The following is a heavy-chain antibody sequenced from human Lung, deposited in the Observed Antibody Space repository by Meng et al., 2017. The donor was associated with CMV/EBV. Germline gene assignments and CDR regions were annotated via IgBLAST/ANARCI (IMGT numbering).Heavy chain of an antibody. CDR2: IYHDGIT. V-gene: IGHV4-38-2*02. J-gene: IGHJ5*02. Sequence: ETLSLXXTVSGYFISSGYYWGWIRQSPEKGMEWIGSIYHDGITYYNPSLKSRVTMSMDSPNDKFFLNLNSVTATDTALYFCARVHRIRNWFDPWGRGLLVTVSS. CDR1: GYFISSGYY. CDR3: ARVHRIRNWFDP. D-gene: IGHD2/OR15-2a*01.